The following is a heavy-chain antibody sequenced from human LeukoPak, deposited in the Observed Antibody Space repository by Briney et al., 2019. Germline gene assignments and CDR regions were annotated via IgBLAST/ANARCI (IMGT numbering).Heavy chain of an antibody. CDR2: IYPGDSDT. CDR3: ARRILSAYRSDFDY. J-gene: IGHJ4*02. V-gene: IGHV5-51*01. D-gene: IGHD3-16*01. Sequence: AGASLKISCECSGYSFTSYWIGWVRDMAGKGLEWMGIIYPGDSDTRYSPSFQGQVTISADKSISTAYLQWSSLKASVTAMYYCARRILSAYRSDFDYWGQGTLVTVSS. CDR1: GYSFTSYW.